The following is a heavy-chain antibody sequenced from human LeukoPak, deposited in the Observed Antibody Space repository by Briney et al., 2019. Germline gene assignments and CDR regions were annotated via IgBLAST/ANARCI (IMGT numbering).Heavy chain of an antibody. D-gene: IGHD6-13*01. Sequence: PSETLSLTCSVSGGSIGSYYWSWIRQPPGKGLEWIGEINHSGSTNYNPSLKSRATISVDTSRNQFSLKLSSVTAADTAVYYCARIQQQLSTQLDYWGQGTLVTVSS. CDR3: ARIQQQLSTQLDY. J-gene: IGHJ4*02. V-gene: IGHV4-34*01. CDR1: GGSIGSYY. CDR2: INHSGST.